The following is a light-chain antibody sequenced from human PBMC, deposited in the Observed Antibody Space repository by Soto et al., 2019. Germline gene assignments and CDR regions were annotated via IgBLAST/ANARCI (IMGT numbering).Light chain of an antibody. CDR2: AAS. V-gene: IGKV1-39*01. J-gene: IGKJ1*01. CDR1: QSISSY. CDR3: QRCYSTPRT. Sequence: DIESSQTPYSLSASVGDRITITCRASQSISSYLNWYQQKPGKAPKLLIYAASSLQSGVPSRFSGSGSGTDFTLTISSLQPENFATYYCQRCYSTPRTFGQVSK.